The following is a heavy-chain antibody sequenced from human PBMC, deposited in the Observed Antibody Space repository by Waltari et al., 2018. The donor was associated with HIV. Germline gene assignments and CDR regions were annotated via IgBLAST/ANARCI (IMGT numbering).Heavy chain of an antibody. J-gene: IGHJ5*02. Sequence: KVSGYTLSELSMHWVRQAPGKGLEWMGGFDPEQGKTIYAQNFQGRVTMTEDAATDTAYMELSSLRSEDTAVYYCTTEGLYCSGGTCYSRFDPWGQGTLVTVSS. V-gene: IGHV1-24*01. D-gene: IGHD2-15*01. CDR2: FDPEQGKT. CDR1: GYTLSELS. CDR3: TTEGLYCSGGTCYSRFDP.